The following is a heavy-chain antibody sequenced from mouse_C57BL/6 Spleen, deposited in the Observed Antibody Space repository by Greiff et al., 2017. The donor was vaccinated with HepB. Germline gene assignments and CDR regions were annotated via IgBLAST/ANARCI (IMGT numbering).Heavy chain of an antibody. Sequence: QVHVKQSGPGLVAPSQSLSITCTVSGFSLTSYGVHWVRQPPGKGLEWLVVIWSDGSTTYNSALKSRLSISKDNSKSQVFLKMNSLQTDDTAMYYCARHGTGSWFAYWGQGTLVTVSA. CDR2: IWSDGST. CDR3: ARHGTGSWFAY. J-gene: IGHJ3*01. CDR1: GFSLTSYG. V-gene: IGHV2-6-1*01. D-gene: IGHD3-1*01.